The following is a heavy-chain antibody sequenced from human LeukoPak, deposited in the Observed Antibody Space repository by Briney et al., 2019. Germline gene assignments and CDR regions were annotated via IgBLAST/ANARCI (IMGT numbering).Heavy chain of an antibody. V-gene: IGHV2-5*02. D-gene: IGHD3-22*01. CDR2: IFRDDDK. Sequence: SGPTLVKPTQTLTLTCTFSGFSLSTSGVGVGWIRQPPGKALEWLALIFRDDDKRYSPSLKSRLTITKDTSKNQVVLTMTDMDPVDTATFYCALRRSGGYYPYWGQDPLVTVSS. CDR3: ALRRSGGYYPY. J-gene: IGHJ1*01. CDR1: GFSLSTSGVG.